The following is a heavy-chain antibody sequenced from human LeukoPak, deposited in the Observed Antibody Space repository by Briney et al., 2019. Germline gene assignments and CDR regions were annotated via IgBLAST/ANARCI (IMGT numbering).Heavy chain of an antibody. CDR1: GYSFTSYW. Sequence: GESLKISCKGSGYSFTSYWIGWVRQMPGKGLEWMGIIYPGDSDTRYSPSFQGQVTISADKSISTAYLQWSSLKASDTAMYYCARTRALGWPVERNFDYWGQGTLVTVSS. CDR2: IYPGDSDT. CDR3: ARTRALGWPVERNFDY. V-gene: IGHV5-51*01. D-gene: IGHD6-19*01. J-gene: IGHJ4*02.